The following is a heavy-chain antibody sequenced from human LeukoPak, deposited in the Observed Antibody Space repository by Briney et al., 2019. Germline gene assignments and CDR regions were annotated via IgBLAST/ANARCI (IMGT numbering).Heavy chain of an antibody. D-gene: IGHD2-21*01. CDR2: ISGSGGST. CDR3: AKFLPTHIVVANYYFDY. V-gene: IGHV3-23*01. Sequence: GXXLXLSCAAXGFTFSSYAMSWVRQAPGKGLEWVSAISGSGGSTYYADSVKGRFTISRDNSKNTLYLQMNSLRAEDTAVYYCAKFLPTHIVVANYYFDYWGQGTLVTVSS. CDR1: GFTFSSYA. J-gene: IGHJ4*02.